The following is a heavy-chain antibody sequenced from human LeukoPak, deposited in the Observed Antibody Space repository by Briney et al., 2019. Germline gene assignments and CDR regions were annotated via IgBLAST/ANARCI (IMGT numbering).Heavy chain of an antibody. CDR3: AKDRGGIVDTAMVIPY. D-gene: IGHD5-18*01. Sequence: GGSLRLSCAASGFTFSSYAMSWVRQAPGKGLEWVSAISGSGGSTYYADSVKGRFTISRDNSKNALYLQMNSLRAEDTAVYYCAKDRGGIVDTAMVIPYWGQGTLVTVSS. V-gene: IGHV3-23*01. CDR2: ISGSGGST. J-gene: IGHJ4*02. CDR1: GFTFSSYA.